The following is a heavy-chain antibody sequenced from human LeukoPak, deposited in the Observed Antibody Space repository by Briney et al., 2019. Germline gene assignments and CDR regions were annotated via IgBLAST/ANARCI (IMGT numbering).Heavy chain of an antibody. CDR1: GYTFTGYY. J-gene: IGHJ4*02. D-gene: IGHD3-9*01. Sequence: ASVKVSCKASGYTFTGYYMHWVRQAPGQGLEWMGWINPNSGGTNYAQMFQGRVTMTRDTSISTAYMELSRLRSDDTAVYYCARGGYDRSSLFDYWGQGTLVTVSS. V-gene: IGHV1-2*02. CDR2: INPNSGGT. CDR3: ARGGYDRSSLFDY.